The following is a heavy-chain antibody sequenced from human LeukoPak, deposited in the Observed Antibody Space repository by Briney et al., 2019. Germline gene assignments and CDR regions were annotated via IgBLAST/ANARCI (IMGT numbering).Heavy chain of an antibody. CDR3: AREVRLVGATLFDY. CDR2: INPNSGGT. J-gene: IGHJ4*02. CDR1: GYTITGYY. D-gene: IGHD1-26*01. V-gene: IGHV1-2*06. Sequence: ASVKVSCKASGYTITGYYMHWVRQAPGQGLEWMGRINPNSGGTNYAQKFQGRVTMTRDTSISTAYMELSRLRSDDTAVYYCAREVRLVGATLFDYWGQGTLVTVSS.